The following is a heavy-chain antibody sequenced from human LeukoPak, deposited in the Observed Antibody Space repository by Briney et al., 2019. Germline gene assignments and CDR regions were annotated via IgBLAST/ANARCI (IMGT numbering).Heavy chain of an antibody. CDR1: GFTFNDYA. CDR2: IGGSGGST. D-gene: IGHD5-12*01. Sequence: GVSLRLSCAASGFTFNDYAMSWVRQYPGKGREWGSAIGGSGGSTYYADSVKGRFTISRDNSKNTLYLQMNSLRAEDTALYYCAKERGIYSGYDYFDYWGQGTLVTVSS. CDR3: AKERGIYSGYDYFDY. V-gene: IGHV3-23*01. J-gene: IGHJ4*02.